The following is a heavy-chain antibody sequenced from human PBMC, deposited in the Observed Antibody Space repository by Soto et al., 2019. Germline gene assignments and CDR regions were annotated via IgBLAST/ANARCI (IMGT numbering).Heavy chain of an antibody. Sequence: QITLKESGPTLVKPTQTLTLTCTFSGFSLSTSGVGVGWIRQPPGKALEWLALIYWDDDKRYSPSLKSRLTIIKDTSKNQVVLTMTNMDPVDTATYYCAHIPTENKNYYYGMDVWGQGTTVTVSS. V-gene: IGHV2-5*02. CDR1: GFSLSTSGVG. CDR2: IYWDDDK. J-gene: IGHJ6*02. CDR3: AHIPTENKNYYYGMDV.